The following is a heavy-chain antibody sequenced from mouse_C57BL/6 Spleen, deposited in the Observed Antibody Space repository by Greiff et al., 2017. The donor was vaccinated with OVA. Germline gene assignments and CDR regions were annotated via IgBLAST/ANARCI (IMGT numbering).Heavy chain of an antibody. V-gene: IGHV1-50*01. CDR2: IDPSDSYT. J-gene: IGHJ2*01. Sequence: QVQLQQPGAELVKPGASVKLSCKASGYTFTSYWMQWVKQRPGQGLEWIGEIDPSDSYTNYNQKFKGKATLTVDTSSSTAYMQLSSLTSEDSGVDYCARGEAGTWFDYWGQGTTLTVSS. CDR3: ARGEAGTWFDY. D-gene: IGHD4-1*01. CDR1: GYTFTSYW.